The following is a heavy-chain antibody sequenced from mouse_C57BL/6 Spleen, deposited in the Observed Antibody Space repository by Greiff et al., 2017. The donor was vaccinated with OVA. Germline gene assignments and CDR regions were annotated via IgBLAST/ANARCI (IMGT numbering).Heavy chain of an antibody. D-gene: IGHD2-5*01. J-gene: IGHJ3*01. CDR2: IYPRSGNT. CDR1: GYTFTSYG. CDR3: ARGDYSNYVWFAD. Sequence: QVQLQQSGAELARPGASVKLSCKASGYTFTSYGISWVKQRTGQGLEWIGEIYPRSGNTYYNEKFKGKATLTADKSSSTAYMELRSLTSEDSAVYFCARGDYSNYVWFADWGQGTLVTVSA. V-gene: IGHV1-81*01.